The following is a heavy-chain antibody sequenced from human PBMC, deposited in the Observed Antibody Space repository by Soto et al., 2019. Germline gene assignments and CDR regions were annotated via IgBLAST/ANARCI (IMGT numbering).Heavy chain of an antibody. Sequence: PATRSLTCPCSGLYISSYYLILLRPPPGKGLEWIGYIYYSGSTNYNPSLKSRVTISVDTSKNQFSLKLSSVTAADTAVYYCARNWGSVNIFDYWGQGNLVTVS. D-gene: IGHD7-27*01. CDR2: IYYSGST. J-gene: IGHJ4*02. CDR1: GLYISSYY. V-gene: IGHV4-59*01. CDR3: ARNWGSVNIFDY.